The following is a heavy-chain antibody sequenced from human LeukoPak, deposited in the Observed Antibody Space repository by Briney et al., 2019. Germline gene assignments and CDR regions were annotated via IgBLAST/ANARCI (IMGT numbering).Heavy chain of an antibody. CDR2: INAGNGNT. CDR1: GYTFTSYA. V-gene: IGHV1-3*01. Sequence: ASVKVSCKASGYTFTSYAMHWVRQAPGQRLEWMGWINAGNGNTKYSQKFQGRVTITRDTSASTAYMELSSLRSEDTAVYYCATVTPYYDILTGYPNFDYWGQGTLVTVSS. J-gene: IGHJ4*02. D-gene: IGHD3-9*01. CDR3: ATVTPYYDILTGYPNFDY.